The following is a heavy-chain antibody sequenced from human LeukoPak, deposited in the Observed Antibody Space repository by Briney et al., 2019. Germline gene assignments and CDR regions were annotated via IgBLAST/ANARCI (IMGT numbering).Heavy chain of an antibody. J-gene: IGHJ6*02. CDR2: IIPIFVTT. CDR3: ARDNGEGDGYNSFFSGYYGMDV. Sequence: SVTVSSKASGGTFILYAISWVRQAPGQGREWMGGIIPIFVTTNYTQKFQGRVTITADKYTSTAYMELSSLRSEDTAVYYCARDNGEGDGYNSFFSGYYGMDVWGQGTTVTVSS. V-gene: IGHV1-69*06. D-gene: IGHD5-24*01. CDR1: GGTFILYA.